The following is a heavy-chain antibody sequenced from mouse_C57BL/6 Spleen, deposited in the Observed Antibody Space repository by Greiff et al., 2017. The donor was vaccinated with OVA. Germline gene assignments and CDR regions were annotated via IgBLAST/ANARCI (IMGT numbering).Heavy chain of an antibody. V-gene: IGHV1-82*01. Sequence: VQLQQSGPELVKPGASVKISCKASGYAFSSSWMNWVKQRPGKGLEWIGRIYPGDGDTNYNGKFKDKATLTAAKSSSTAYMQLSSLTSEDSAVYFCARYYYGSSYWYFDVWGTGTTVTVSS. CDR2: IYPGDGDT. CDR1: GYAFSSSW. CDR3: ARYYYGSSYWYFDV. D-gene: IGHD1-1*01. J-gene: IGHJ1*03.